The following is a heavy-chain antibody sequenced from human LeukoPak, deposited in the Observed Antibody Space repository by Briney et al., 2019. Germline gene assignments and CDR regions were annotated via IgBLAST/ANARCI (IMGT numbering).Heavy chain of an antibody. CDR3: ARAPSEIGGYYPQYFRH. V-gene: IGHV3-74*01. D-gene: IGHD3-22*01. Sequence: GGSLTLSCAAAGFTFSNYWMHWVRQAPGKGLVWASRIKSDGRTNYADSVKGRFTISRDNAKNTVSLQMNSLRAEDTGVYYCARAPSEIGGYYPQYFRHWGPGTLVPVSS. CDR1: GFTFSNYW. CDR2: IKSDGRT. J-gene: IGHJ1*01.